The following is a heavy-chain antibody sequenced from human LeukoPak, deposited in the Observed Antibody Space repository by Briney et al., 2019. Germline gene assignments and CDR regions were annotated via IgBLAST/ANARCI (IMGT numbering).Heavy chain of an antibody. D-gene: IGHD6-19*01. Sequence: SETLSLTCTLSGGSITSYYWSWIRQPAGKGPEWIGRIYASGSTNYNPSLKSRVTMSVDASKSQFSLRLNSVPAADTAVYYCARGDRAVAGAWGWFDPWGQGTLVTVSS. J-gene: IGHJ5*02. CDR3: ARGDRAVAGAWGWFDP. V-gene: IGHV4-4*07. CDR1: GGSITSYY. CDR2: IYASGST.